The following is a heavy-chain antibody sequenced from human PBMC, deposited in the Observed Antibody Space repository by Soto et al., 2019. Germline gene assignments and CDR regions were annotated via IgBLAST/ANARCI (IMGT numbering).Heavy chain of an antibody. D-gene: IGHD2-15*01. CDR2: IIPMFGTA. J-gene: IGHJ5*01. Sequence: QVQLVQSGAEAKKPGSSVKVSCKASGGTFSSSAISWLRQAPGQGLEWMGGIIPMFGTADNAQKFQGRVTITADESTSTAYMELSSLRSEDTATYYCARIGDRSRFDSWGQGTLVTVSS. CDR3: ARIGDRSRFDS. V-gene: IGHV1-69*01. CDR1: GGTFSSSA.